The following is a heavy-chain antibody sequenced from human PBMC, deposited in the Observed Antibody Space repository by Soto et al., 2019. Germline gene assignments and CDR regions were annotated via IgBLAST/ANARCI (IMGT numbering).Heavy chain of an antibody. Sequence: GGSLRLSCAASGFTFSSYSMNWVRQAPGKGLEWVSSISSSSSYIYYADSVKGRFTISRDNAKNSLYLQMNSLRAEDTAVYYCASESHPYYYGMDVRGQGTTVTVSS. CDR1: GFTFSSYS. J-gene: IGHJ6*02. V-gene: IGHV3-21*01. CDR2: ISSSSSYI. CDR3: ASESHPYYYGMDV.